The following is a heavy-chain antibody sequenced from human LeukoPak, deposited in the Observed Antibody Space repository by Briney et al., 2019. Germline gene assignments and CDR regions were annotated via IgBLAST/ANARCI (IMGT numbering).Heavy chain of an antibody. CDR3: ARGYSSGLLDY. J-gene: IGHJ4*02. CDR2: ISSSSSTI. D-gene: IGHD6-19*01. V-gene: IGHV3-48*04. CDR1: GFTFSSYS. Sequence: GGSLRLSCAASGFTFSSYSMNWVRQAPGKGLEWVSYISSSSSTIYYADSVKGRFTISRDNAKNSLYLQMNSLRAEDAAVYYCARGYSSGLLDYWGQGTLVTVSS.